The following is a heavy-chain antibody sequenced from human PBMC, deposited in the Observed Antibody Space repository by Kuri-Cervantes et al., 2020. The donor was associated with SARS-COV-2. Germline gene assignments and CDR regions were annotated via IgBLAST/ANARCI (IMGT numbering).Heavy chain of an antibody. CDR3: ARAPSYTLTPYHFDH. D-gene: IGHD3-9*01. Sequence: GESLKISCEGVGYIFSNYWIAWVRQLPGKGLEWMWIIYHGASDTTYSPSFQGQVTISTDSSINTAYLQWSSLKASDTAIYYCARAPSYTLTPYHFDHWGQGTLVTVSS. J-gene: IGHJ4*02. CDR2: IYHGASDT. CDR1: GYIFSNYW. V-gene: IGHV5-51*01.